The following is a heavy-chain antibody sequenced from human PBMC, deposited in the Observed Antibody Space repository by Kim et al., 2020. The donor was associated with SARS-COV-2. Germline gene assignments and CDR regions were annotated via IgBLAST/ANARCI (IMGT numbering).Heavy chain of an antibody. J-gene: IGHJ4*02. CDR3: ARGYYYGSGSYWVY. CDR2: IIPIFGTA. Sequence: SVKVSCKASGGTFSSYAISWVRQAPGQGLEWMGGIIPIFGTANYAQKFQGRVTITADKSTSTAYMELSSLRSEDTAVYYCARGYYYGSGSYWVYWGQGTLVTVSS. CDR1: GGTFSSYA. V-gene: IGHV1-69*06. D-gene: IGHD3-10*01.